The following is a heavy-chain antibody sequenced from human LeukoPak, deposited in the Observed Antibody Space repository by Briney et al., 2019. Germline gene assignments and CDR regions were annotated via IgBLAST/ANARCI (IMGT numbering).Heavy chain of an antibody. CDR3: ATKRGGGGGVGY. V-gene: IGHV4-61*08. CDR2: LGNP. J-gene: IGHJ4*02. D-gene: IGHD4-23*01. Sequence: SETLSLTCAVSGTSTTGGYYWTWIRQPPGKGLEWIGYLGNPNYNPSLKSRVTISGDRSKNQFSLKLSCVTPADTAVYYCATKRGGGGGVGYWGQGTLVTVSS. CDR1: GTSTTGGYY.